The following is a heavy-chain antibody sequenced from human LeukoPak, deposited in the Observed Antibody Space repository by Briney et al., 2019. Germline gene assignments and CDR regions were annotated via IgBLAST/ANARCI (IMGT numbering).Heavy chain of an antibody. D-gene: IGHD3-10*01. CDR1: GGSISSYY. V-gene: IGHV4-59*01. Sequence: SETLFLTCTVSGGSISSYYWGWIRQPPGKGLEWIGYIYYTGSTNCNPSLRSRVTISVDSSKNQFSLKVNSVTAADTAVYYCARGDYFGSGLGDWGQGTLVTVSS. CDR2: IYYTGST. J-gene: IGHJ4*02. CDR3: ARGDYFGSGLGD.